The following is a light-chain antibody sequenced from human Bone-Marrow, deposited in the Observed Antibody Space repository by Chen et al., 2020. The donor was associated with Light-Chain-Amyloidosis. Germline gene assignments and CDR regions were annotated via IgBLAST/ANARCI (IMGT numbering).Light chain of an antibody. V-gene: IGKV3-20*01. Sequence: EIVLTQSPDTLSLSAGERATLSCRASATVYATYLAWYQQKRGQAPRLLIYHASKRATGIPDRFSGSGSGTDFTLTITTLEPEDFAMYYCQQYGTSPLTFGGGTKVEIK. CDR1: ATVYATY. CDR2: HAS. CDR3: QQYGTSPLT. J-gene: IGKJ4*01.